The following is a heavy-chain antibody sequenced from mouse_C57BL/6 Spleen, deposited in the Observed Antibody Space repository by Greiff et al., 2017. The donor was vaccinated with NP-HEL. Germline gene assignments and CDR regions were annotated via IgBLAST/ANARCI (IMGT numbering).Heavy chain of an antibody. CDR3: ANYDVDWYFDV. D-gene: IGHD2-4*01. Sequence: DVHLVESGGGLVKPGGSLKLSCAASGFTFSSYTMSWVRQTPEKRLEWVATISGGGGNTYYPDSVKGRFTISRDNAKNTLYLQMRSLRSEDTALYYCANYDVDWYFDVWGTGTTVTVSS. V-gene: IGHV5-9*01. CDR1: GFTFSSYT. J-gene: IGHJ1*03. CDR2: ISGGGGNT.